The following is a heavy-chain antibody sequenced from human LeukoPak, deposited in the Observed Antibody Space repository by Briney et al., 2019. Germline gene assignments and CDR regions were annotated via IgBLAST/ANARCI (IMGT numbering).Heavy chain of an antibody. CDR1: GYTFTSYD. V-gene: IGHV1-8*01. D-gene: IGHD3-10*01. CDR3: ATDGDYYGSGSPWVL. J-gene: IGHJ4*02. Sequence: ASVKVSCKASGYTFTSYDINWVRQATGQGLEWMGWMNPNSGNTGYAQKFQGRVTMTRNTSISTAYMELNSLRAEDTAVYYCATDGDYYGSGSPWVLWGQGTLVTVSS. CDR2: MNPNSGNT.